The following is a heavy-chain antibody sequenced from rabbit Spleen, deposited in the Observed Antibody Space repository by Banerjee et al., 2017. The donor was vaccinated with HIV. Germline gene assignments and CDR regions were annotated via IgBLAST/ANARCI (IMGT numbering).Heavy chain of an antibody. Sequence: QLVESGGGLVKPEGSLKLSCTASGFTISSNYWMNWVRQAPGKGLEWIGYIDPIFGTTSYASWVNGRFTISSDNAQNTLYLQLNSLTAADTATYCCVRDTWNFNLWGQGTLVTVS. CDR2: IDPIFGTT. J-gene: IGHJ4*01. V-gene: IGHV1S7*01. CDR1: GFTISSNY. CDR3: VRDTWNFNL. D-gene: IGHD3-1*01.